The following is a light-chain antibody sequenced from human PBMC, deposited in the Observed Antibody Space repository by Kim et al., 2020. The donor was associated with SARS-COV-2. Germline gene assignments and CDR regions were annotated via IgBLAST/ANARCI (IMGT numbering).Light chain of an antibody. CDR2: GVS. CDR1: TSDVGIYNL. Sequence: QSITISCTGTTSDVGIYNLVSWYQHHPGQALKVIISGVSGRPSGVSSRFSASRSGNTASLTISGLQPEDAGDYYCCSYAGSNTFAVFGTGTKVTVL. CDR3: CSYAGSNTFAV. J-gene: IGLJ1*01. V-gene: IGLV2-23*02.